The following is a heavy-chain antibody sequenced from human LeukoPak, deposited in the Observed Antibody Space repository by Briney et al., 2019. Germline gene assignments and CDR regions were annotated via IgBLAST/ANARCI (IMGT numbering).Heavy chain of an antibody. D-gene: IGHD5/OR15-5a*01. CDR1: GFTFNIYA. Sequence: GGSLRLSCAASGFTFNIYAMSWVRQAPGKGLEWVSAVSGGGTNTYYADSVKGRFTISRDNSENRLYLQMNNLRAEDTAVYYCARGKVYYYYDYWGQGTLVTVSS. CDR3: ARGKVYYYYDY. CDR2: VSGGGTNT. V-gene: IGHV3-23*01. J-gene: IGHJ4*02.